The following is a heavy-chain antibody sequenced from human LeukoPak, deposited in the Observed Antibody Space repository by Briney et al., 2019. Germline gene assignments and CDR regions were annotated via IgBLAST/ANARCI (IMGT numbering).Heavy chain of an antibody. V-gene: IGHV3-48*01. Sequence: PGGSLRLSCAASGFTFSSYSMNWVRQAPGKGLEWVSYISSSSSTIYYADSVKGRFTISRDNAKNSLYLQMNSLRAEDTAVYYCARDPRVEQDYWGQGTLVTVSS. CDR3: ARDPRVEQDY. D-gene: IGHD6-13*01. CDR2: ISSSSSTI. J-gene: IGHJ4*02. CDR1: GFTFSSYS.